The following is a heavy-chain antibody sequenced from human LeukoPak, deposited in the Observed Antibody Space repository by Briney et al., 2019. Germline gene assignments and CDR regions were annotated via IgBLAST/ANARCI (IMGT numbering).Heavy chain of an antibody. CDR3: ARDFSIAAAGTLGWFDP. Sequence: SETLSLTCTVSGGSISSGSYYWGWIRQPPGKGLEWIGSIYYSGSTYYNPSLKSRVTISVDTSKNQFSLKLSSVTAADTAVYYCARDFSIAAAGTLGWFDPWGQGTLVTVSS. CDR1: GGSISSGSYY. CDR2: IYYSGST. V-gene: IGHV4-39*07. D-gene: IGHD6-13*01. J-gene: IGHJ5*02.